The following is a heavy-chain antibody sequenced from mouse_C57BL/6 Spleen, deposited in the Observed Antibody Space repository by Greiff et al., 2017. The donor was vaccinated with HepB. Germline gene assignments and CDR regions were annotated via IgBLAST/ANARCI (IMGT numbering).Heavy chain of an antibody. D-gene: IGHD1-1*01. CDR1: GFSFNTYA. CDR2: IRSKSNNYAT. V-gene: IGHV10-1*01. J-gene: IGHJ1*03. CDR3: VRPYYYGSSYWYFDV. Sequence: EVQVVESGGGLVQPKGSLKLSCAASGFSFNTYAMNWVRQAPGKGLEWVARIRSKSNNYATYYADSVKDRFTISRDDSESILYLQMNNLKTEDTAMYYCVRPYYYGSSYWYFDVWGTGTTVTVSS.